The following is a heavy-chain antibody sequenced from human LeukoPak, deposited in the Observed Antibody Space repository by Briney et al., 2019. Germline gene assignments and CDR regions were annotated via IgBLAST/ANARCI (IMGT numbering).Heavy chain of an antibody. D-gene: IGHD3-3*01. V-gene: IGHV3-74*01. Sequence: GGSLRLSCVESRFTFSNFWMHWVRQAPGKGLVWVSRIRSDGSTTDYADSVKGRFTIFRDNAKNTLYLQMNSLRAEDTAVYYCIRDWRNLAFDHWGHGTLVTVSS. CDR2: IRSDGSTT. CDR3: IRDWRNLAFDH. CDR1: RFTFSNFW. J-gene: IGHJ4*01.